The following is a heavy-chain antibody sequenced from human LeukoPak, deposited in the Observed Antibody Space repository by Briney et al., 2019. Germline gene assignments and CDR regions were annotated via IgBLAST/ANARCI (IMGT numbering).Heavy chain of an antibody. CDR2: IKPDGSAK. D-gene: IGHD4-17*01. V-gene: IGHV3-7*01. J-gene: IGHJ4*02. CDR1: GFTFSNYW. CDR3: ARNPFGDHDY. Sequence: GGSLRLSCAASGFTFSNYWMTWVHQAPGKGLEWVANIKPDGSAKNYVDSVKGRFTIFRDNAKNSLYLQMNSLTVADTAVYFCARNPFGDHDYWGQGTLVTVSS.